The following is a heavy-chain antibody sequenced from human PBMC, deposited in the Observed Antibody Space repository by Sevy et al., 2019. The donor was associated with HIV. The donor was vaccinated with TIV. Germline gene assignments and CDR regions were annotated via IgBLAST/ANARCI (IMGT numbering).Heavy chain of an antibody. CDR2: ISHDGINE. V-gene: IGHV3-30*04. Sequence: GGSLRLSCAASGFTFFAYTMHWVRQAPGKGLDWVALISHDGINEYYADSVKGRFTISRDNSKNTVYLEMNSLRNEDTAIYFCANAYSGSYSHSYLYALDVWGQGTTVTVSS. J-gene: IGHJ6*02. CDR3: ANAYSGSYSHSYLYALDV. D-gene: IGHD1-26*01. CDR1: GFTFFAYT.